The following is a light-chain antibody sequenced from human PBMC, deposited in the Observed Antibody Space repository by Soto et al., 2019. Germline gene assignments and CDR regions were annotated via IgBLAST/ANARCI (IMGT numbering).Light chain of an antibody. CDR1: QSVLYSSNNKNY. J-gene: IGKJ4*01. CDR3: QQYFSTPLT. CDR2: WAS. Sequence: DIVMTQSPDPLAVSLGERATINCKSSQSVLYSSNNKNYLAWYQQKPGQPPKLLIYWASTRESGVPDRFSGSGSGTGFTLTISSLQAEDVAVYYCQQYFSTPLTFGGGTKVEIK. V-gene: IGKV4-1*01.